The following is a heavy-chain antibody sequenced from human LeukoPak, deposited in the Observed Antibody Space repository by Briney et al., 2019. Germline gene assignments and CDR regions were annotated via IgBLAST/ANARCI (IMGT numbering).Heavy chain of an antibody. J-gene: IGHJ4*02. CDR2: IYYSGST. CDR3: ARLKLGIYHY. V-gene: IGHV4-39*07. Sequence: PSETLSLTCTVSGGSISSSSYYWGWIRQPPGKGLEWIGSIYYSGSTYYNPSLKSRVTISVDTSKNQFSLKLSSVTAADTAVYYCARLKLGIYHYWGQGTLVTVSS. CDR1: GGSISSSSYY. D-gene: IGHD7-27*01.